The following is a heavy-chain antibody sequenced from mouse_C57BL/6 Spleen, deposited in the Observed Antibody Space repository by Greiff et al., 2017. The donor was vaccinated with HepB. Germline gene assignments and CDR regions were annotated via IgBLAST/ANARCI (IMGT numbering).Heavy chain of an antibody. CDR2: IHPNSGST. V-gene: IGHV1-64*01. CDR1: GYTFTSYW. CDR3: ARSSPFDY. Sequence: VKLVESGAELVKPGASVKLSCKASGYTFTSYWMHWVKQRPGQGLEWIGMIHPNSGSTNYNEKFKSKATLTVDKSSSTAYMQLSSLTSEDSAVYYCARSSPFDYWGQGTTLTVSS. J-gene: IGHJ2*01.